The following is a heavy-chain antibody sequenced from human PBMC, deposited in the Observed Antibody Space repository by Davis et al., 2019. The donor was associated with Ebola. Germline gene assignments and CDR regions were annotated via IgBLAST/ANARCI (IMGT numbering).Heavy chain of an antibody. J-gene: IGHJ4*02. CDR2: ISSSSSTI. D-gene: IGHD3-22*01. Sequence: PGGSLRLSCAASGFTFSSYSMNWVRQAPGKGLEWVSYISSSSSTIYYADSVKGRFTISRDNSKNTLYLQMNSLRAEDTAVYYCARDKGSITMIEDYWGQGTLVTVSS. V-gene: IGHV3-48*01. CDR1: GFTFSSYS. CDR3: ARDKGSITMIEDY.